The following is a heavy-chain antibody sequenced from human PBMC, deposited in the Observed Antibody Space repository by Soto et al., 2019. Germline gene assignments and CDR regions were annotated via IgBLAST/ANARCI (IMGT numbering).Heavy chain of an antibody. CDR1: GGSISSYY. V-gene: IGHV4-59*01. Sequence: ETLSLTCTVSGGSISSYYWSWIRQPPGKGLEWIGYIYYSGSTNYNPSLKSRVTISVDTSKNQFSLKLSSVTAADTAVYYCARCKVTPAFDYWGQGTLVTVSS. J-gene: IGHJ4*02. CDR3: ARCKVTPAFDY. D-gene: IGHD4-4*01. CDR2: IYYSGST.